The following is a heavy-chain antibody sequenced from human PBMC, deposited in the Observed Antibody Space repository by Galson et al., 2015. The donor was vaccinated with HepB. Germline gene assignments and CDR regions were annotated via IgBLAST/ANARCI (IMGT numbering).Heavy chain of an antibody. CDR2: IWYDGSNK. D-gene: IGHD3-22*01. V-gene: IGHV3-33*08. CDR3: ARDGYRTGGYYYDSSGYYNAFDI. CDR1: GFTFSSYG. Sequence: SLRLSCAASGFTFSSYGMHWVRQAPGKGLEWVAVIWYDGSNKYYADSVKGRFTISRDNSKNTLYLQMNSLRAEDTAVYYCARDGYRTGGYYYDSSGYYNAFDIWGQGTMVTVSS. J-gene: IGHJ3*02.